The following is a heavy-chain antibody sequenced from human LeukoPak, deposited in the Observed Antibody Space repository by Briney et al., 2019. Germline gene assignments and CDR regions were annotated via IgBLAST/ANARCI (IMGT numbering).Heavy chain of an antibody. CDR2: IYYSGST. D-gene: IGHD6-13*01. Sequence: SETLSLTRTVSGGSISSYYWSWIRQPPGKGLEWIGYIYYSGSTNYNPSLKSRVTISVDTSKNQFSLKLSSVTAADTAVYYCARVGIADAFDIWGQGTMVTVSS. J-gene: IGHJ3*02. CDR3: ARVGIADAFDI. V-gene: IGHV4-59*01. CDR1: GGSISSYY.